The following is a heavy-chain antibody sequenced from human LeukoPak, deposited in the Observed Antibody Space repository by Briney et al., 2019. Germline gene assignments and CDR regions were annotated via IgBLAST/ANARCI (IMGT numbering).Heavy chain of an antibody. J-gene: IGHJ5*02. CDR3: ARESMVRGGAQNWFDP. CDR1: VYTFTGSY. Sequence: ASVKVSCKASVYTFTGSYMHWVRQAPGQGLEWMGWINPNSGGTNYAQKFQGRVTMTRDTSTSTVYMDLSSLRSEDTAMYYCARESMVRGGAQNWFDPWGQGTLVTVSS. D-gene: IGHD3-10*01. V-gene: IGHV1-2*02. CDR2: INPNSGGT.